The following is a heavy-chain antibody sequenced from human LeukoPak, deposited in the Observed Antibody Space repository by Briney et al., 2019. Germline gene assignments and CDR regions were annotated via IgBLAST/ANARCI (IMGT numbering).Heavy chain of an antibody. CDR2: IYSGGST. CDR1: GFTVSSNY. D-gene: IGHD3-22*01. CDR3: ARHTGYDSSGMNWYFDL. V-gene: IGHV3-53*01. Sequence: TGGSLRLSCAASGFTVSSNYMSWVRQAPGKGLEWDSVIYSGGSTYYADSVKGRFTISRDNSKNTLYLQMNSLRAEDTAVYYCARHTGYDSSGMNWYFDLWGRGNLVTVSS. J-gene: IGHJ2*01.